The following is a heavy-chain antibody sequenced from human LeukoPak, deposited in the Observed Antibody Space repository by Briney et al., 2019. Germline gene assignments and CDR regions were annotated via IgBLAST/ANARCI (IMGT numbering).Heavy chain of an antibody. V-gene: IGHV4-4*07. Sequence: ASETLSLTCTVSGGSISSYYWSWIRQPAGKGLEWIGRIYTSGSTNYNPSLNSRVTISVDTSNNQFSLKLSSVTAADTAVYYCARHGGSGLDWYDPWGQGTLVTVSS. D-gene: IGHD3-10*01. J-gene: IGHJ5*02. CDR2: IYTSGST. CDR3: ARHGGSGLDWYDP. CDR1: GGSISSYY.